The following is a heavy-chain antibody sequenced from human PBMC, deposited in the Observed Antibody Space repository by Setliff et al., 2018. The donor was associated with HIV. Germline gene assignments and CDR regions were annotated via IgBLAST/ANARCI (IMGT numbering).Heavy chain of an antibody. CDR1: GTSFNIYA. Sequence: SVKVSCKASGTSFNIYAISWVRQAPGQGLEWMGGIIPMLGTTDYAQKFQGRITITTDESTTTAYMELSSLRSEDTAVYYCARYYYARRDGYNSYFDYWGQGTLVTVSS. D-gene: IGHD3-10*01. V-gene: IGHV1-69*05. CDR3: ARYYYARRDGYNSYFDY. J-gene: IGHJ4*02. CDR2: IIPMLGTT.